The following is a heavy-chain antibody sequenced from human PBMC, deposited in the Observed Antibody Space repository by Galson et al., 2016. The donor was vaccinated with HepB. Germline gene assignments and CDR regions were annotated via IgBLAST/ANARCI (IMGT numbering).Heavy chain of an antibody. J-gene: IGHJ3*02. Sequence: SLRLSCAASGFTFDDYAMHWARQVPGKGLEWVANINQDGSAKYYVDSAKGRFTISRDNAKSTLCLQMNSLGVEDTAMYYCASGYTSGIWGQGTMVSVSS. V-gene: IGHV3-7*01. D-gene: IGHD6-25*01. CDR3: ASGYTSGI. CDR2: INQDGSAK. CDR1: GFTFDDYA.